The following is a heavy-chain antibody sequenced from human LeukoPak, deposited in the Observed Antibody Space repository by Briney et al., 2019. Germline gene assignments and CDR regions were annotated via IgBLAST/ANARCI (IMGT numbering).Heavy chain of an antibody. CDR2: IYHSGST. Sequence: PSETLSLTCTVSGHSISSGYYWGWIRQPPGKGLEWIGSIYHSGSTYYNPSLKSRVTISVDTSKNQFSLKLSSVTAADTAVYYCARIRKSYGSGSRFDYWGQGTLVTVSS. V-gene: IGHV4-38-2*02. CDR3: ARIRKSYGSGSRFDY. J-gene: IGHJ4*02. CDR1: GHSISSGYY. D-gene: IGHD3-10*01.